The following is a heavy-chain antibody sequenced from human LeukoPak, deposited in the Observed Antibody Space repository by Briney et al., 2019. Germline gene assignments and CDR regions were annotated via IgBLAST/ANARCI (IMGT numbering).Heavy chain of an antibody. Sequence: GESLKISCKGSGYSFTSYWIGWVRQMPGKGLEWMGIIYPGDSDTRYSPSFQGQVTISADKSISTAYLQWSSLKASDTAVYYCARIAGDCGGDCSHFDYWGQGTLVTVSS. CDR2: IYPGDSDT. J-gene: IGHJ4*02. CDR1: GYSFTSYW. D-gene: IGHD2-21*02. V-gene: IGHV5-51*01. CDR3: ARIAGDCGGDCSHFDY.